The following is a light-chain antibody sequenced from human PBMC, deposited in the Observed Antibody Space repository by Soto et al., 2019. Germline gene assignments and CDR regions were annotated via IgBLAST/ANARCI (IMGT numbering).Light chain of an antibody. Sequence: QSALTQPASVSGSPGQSITISCTGTSSDVGGYNYVSWYQQHPGKAPKLMIYQVSNRPSGVSNRFSGSKSGNTASLTIFGLQAEDEADYYCSSYTSISTHVVFGGGTKLTVL. CDR2: QVS. CDR1: SSDVGGYNY. V-gene: IGLV2-14*01. CDR3: SSYTSISTHVV. J-gene: IGLJ3*02.